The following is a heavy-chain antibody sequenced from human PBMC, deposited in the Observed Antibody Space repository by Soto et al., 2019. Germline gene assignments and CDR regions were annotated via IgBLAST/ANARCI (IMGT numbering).Heavy chain of an antibody. CDR1: GFTFSSYS. D-gene: IGHD1-26*01. Sequence: PGGSLRLSCAASGFTFSSYSMNWVRQAPGKGLVWVSYISSSGSNINYADSVKGRFTISRDNAKNTLYLQMNSLRAEDTAVYFCVRDDPGLGMDYWGLGTLVTVSS. V-gene: IGHV3-48*04. J-gene: IGHJ4*02. CDR2: ISSSGSNI. CDR3: VRDDPGLGMDY.